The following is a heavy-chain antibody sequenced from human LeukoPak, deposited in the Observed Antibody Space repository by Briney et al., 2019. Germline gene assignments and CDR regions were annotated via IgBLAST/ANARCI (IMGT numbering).Heavy chain of an antibody. CDR3: ARGGRGGSYWTDY. CDR2: MNPNNGNT. CDR1: GYTFTSYD. V-gene: IGHV1-8*01. D-gene: IGHD1-26*01. J-gene: IGHJ4*02. Sequence: ASVKVSCKASGYTFTSYDFNWVRPATGQGLEWMGWMNPNNGNTGYAQKFQGRVSMTRDTSISTAYLELSSLRSEDTAVYYCARGGRGGSYWTDYWGQGTLVTVSS.